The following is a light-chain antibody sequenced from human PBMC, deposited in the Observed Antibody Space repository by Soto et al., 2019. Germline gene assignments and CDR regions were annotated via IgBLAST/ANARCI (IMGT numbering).Light chain of an antibody. CDR1: TSNIGNNY. J-gene: IGLJ3*02. Sequence: QSVLTQPPSVSAAPGQKVAISCSGSTSNIGNNYVSWYQQLPEKAPKLLIYDTDKRPSGIPDRFSASKSGTSATLGITGLQTGDEAEYYCATWDSGLSAVVFGGGTKLTVL. CDR2: DTD. CDR3: ATWDSGLSAVV. V-gene: IGLV1-51*01.